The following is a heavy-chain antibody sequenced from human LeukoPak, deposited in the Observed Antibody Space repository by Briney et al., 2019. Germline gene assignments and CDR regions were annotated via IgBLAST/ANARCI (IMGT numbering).Heavy chain of an antibody. CDR2: INHSGST. J-gene: IGHJ6*03. CDR3: ARGAGSGSYSHYYYYMDV. D-gene: IGHD3-10*01. Sequence: GSLRLSCAASGFTFSSYWMSWVRQAPGKGLEWIGEINHSGSTNYNPSLKSRVTISVDTSKNQFSLKLSSVTAADTAVYYYARGAGSGSYSHYYYYMDVWGKGTTVTVSS. CDR1: GFTFSSYW. V-gene: IGHV4-34*01.